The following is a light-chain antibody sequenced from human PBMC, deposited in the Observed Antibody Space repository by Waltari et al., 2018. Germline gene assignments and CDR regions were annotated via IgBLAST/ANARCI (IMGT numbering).Light chain of an antibody. CDR1: QSIMARF. V-gene: IGKV3-20*01. CDR3: QQYGGSPPYT. J-gene: IGKJ2*01. Sequence: EIVLPHSPRTLSLSPGERVTLSCRASQSIMARFLAWYQQRPGQARRLLMYATSTRATGITDRFRGGGSGTDFTLTITRLEPEDFAVYYCQQYGGSPPYTFGQGTKVEIK. CDR2: ATS.